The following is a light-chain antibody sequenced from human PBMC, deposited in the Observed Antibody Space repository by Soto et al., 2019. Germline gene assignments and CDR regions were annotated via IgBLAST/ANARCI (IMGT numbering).Light chain of an antibody. CDR2: GAS. V-gene: IGKV3-20*01. CDR3: QQYGSSPGT. J-gene: IGKJ1*01. Sequence: EIVMTQSPATLSVSPGERATLSCRASQSLSSSSLAWYQQKPGQAPRLLXSGASSRAADIPDRFSGSGSGTXFTLXXRRLEPEDFAVYYCQQYGSSPGTFGQGTKVDIK. CDR1: QSLSSSS.